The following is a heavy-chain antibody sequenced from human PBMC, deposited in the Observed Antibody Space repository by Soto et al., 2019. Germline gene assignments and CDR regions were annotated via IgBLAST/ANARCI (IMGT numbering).Heavy chain of an antibody. V-gene: IGHV4-4*02. CDR1: GGSVRAPDW. D-gene: IGHD1-1*01. CDR2: VHISGHS. CDR3: ARVRQGCSANNCYFDP. J-gene: IGHJ5*01. Sequence: PSETLSLTCTLSGGSVRAPDWWNWVRQSPDKGLEWIAEVHISGHSNYNPSLRSRVSVSIDSSKNQFYLNLNSVTAADTAIYYCARVRQGCSANNCYFDPWGQGNQVTVS.